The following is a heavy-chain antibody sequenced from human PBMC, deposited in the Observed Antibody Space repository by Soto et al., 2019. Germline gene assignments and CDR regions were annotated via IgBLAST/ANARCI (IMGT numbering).Heavy chain of an antibody. CDR3: ARAYDSSGYYFDP. CDR1: GGSISSGGYS. J-gene: IGHJ4*02. CDR2: IYHSGST. D-gene: IGHD3-22*01. Sequence: SETLSLSCALSGGSISSGGYSWSWIRQPPGKGLEWIGYIYHSGSTYYNPSLKSRVTISVDRFKNQFSLKLSSVTAADTAVYYCARAYDSSGYYFDPWGQGTLVTVS. V-gene: IGHV4-30-2*01.